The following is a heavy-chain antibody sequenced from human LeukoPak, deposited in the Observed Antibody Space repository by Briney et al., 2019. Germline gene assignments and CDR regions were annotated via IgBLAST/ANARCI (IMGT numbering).Heavy chain of an antibody. CDR2: IYYSGST. V-gene: IGHV4-59*08. D-gene: IGHD3-22*01. CDR1: GGSISSYY. Sequence: SETLSLTCTVSGGSISSYYWSWIRQPPGKGLEWIGYIYYSGSTNYNPSLKSRVTISVDTSKNQFSLKLSSVTAADTAVYYCATNHYDSSGYSRYWYFDLWGRGTLVTVSS. J-gene: IGHJ2*01. CDR3: ATNHYDSSGYSRYWYFDL.